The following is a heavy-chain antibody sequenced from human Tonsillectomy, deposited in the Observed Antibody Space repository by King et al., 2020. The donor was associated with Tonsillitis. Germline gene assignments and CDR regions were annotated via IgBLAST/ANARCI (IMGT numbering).Heavy chain of an antibody. J-gene: IGHJ6*02. CDR2: IYSGGST. CDR1: GFIVSSNY. CDR3: ARGGHDYGEYGEGRSYFYDAMDV. V-gene: IGHV3-66*01. D-gene: IGHD4/OR15-4a*01. Sequence: VQLVESGGGLVQPGGSLRLSCAASGFIVSSNYMSWVRQAPGKGLEWVSVIYSGGSTYYADSVKGRFSISRDNSKNTLYLQMNSLRAEDTAVYYCARGGHDYGEYGEGRSYFYDAMDVWGQGTTVTVSS.